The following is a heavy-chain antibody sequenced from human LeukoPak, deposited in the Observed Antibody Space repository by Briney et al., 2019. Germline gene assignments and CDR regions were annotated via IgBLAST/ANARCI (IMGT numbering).Heavy chain of an antibody. CDR1: GGSISSYY. J-gene: IGHJ5*02. Sequence: SETLSLTCTVSGGSISSYYWSWIRQPPGKGLEWLGYIYYSGSTNYNPSLKSRVTISVDTSKNQFSLKLSSVTAADTAVYYCARNVAPGYGDFNWFDPWGQGTLVTVSS. CDR3: ARNVAPGYGDFNWFDP. D-gene: IGHD4-17*01. V-gene: IGHV4-59*08. CDR2: IYYSGST.